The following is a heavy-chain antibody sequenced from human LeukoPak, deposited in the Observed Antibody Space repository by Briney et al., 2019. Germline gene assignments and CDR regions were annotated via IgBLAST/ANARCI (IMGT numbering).Heavy chain of an antibody. CDR3: AFNYYYYMDV. Sequence: GGSLRLSCAASGFTFSTSWMTWVRQAPGKGLVWVSRINSDGSSTSYADSVKGRFTISRDNAKNTLYLQMNSLRAEDTAVYYCAFNYYYYMDVWGKGTTVTISS. V-gene: IGHV3-74*01. CDR1: GFTFSTSW. J-gene: IGHJ6*03. CDR2: INSDGSST.